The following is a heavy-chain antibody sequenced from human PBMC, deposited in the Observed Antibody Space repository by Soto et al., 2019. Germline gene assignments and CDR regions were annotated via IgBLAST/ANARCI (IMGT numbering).Heavy chain of an antibody. D-gene: IGHD3-10*01. J-gene: IGHJ6*02. Sequence: SETLSLTCTVSGGSISSGDYYWSWIRQPPGKGLEWIGYIYYSGSTYYNPSLKSRVTISVDTSKNQFSLKLSSVTAADTAVYYCARSPVLLLFGGPNYFYDMDVWGQGTTVTVSS. CDR2: IYYSGST. V-gene: IGHV4-30-4*01. CDR1: GGSISSGDYY. CDR3: ARSPVLLLFGGPNYFYDMDV.